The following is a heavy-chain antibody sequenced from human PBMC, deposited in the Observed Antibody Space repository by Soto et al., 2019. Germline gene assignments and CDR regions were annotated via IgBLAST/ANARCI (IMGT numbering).Heavy chain of an antibody. V-gene: IGHV4-31*03. J-gene: IGHJ4*02. Sequence: QVQLQESGPGLVKPSQTLSLTCTVSGGSISTGGYYWTWIRQHPGKGLEWIGYIYYSGSTYYNPSLKSRVTISVDTSKNQFSLKLSSVTAAVTAVYCCAIGLSVTLFDNWGQGTLVTVSS. D-gene: IGHD4-17*01. CDR1: GGSISTGGYY. CDR2: IYYSGST. CDR3: AIGLSVTLFDN.